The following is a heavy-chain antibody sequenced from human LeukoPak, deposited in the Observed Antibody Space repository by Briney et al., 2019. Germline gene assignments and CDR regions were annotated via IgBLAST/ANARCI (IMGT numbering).Heavy chain of an antibody. CDR2: TYYTGST. CDR1: GGSLSSVDYY. D-gene: IGHD3-22*01. J-gene: IGHJ2*01. V-gene: IGHV4-61*08. Sequence: SETLSLTCTVSGGSLSSVDYYWSWIRQPPGEGLEWIGYTYYTGSTNYIPSLKSRVTISLDTSKNQFSLKLYSVTAADTAVYYCARNRGYYDGNQNWYFDLWGRGSLVTVSS. CDR3: ARNRGYYDGNQNWYFDL.